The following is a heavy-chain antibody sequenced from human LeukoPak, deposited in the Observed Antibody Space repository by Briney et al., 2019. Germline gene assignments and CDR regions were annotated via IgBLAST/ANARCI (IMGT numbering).Heavy chain of an antibody. Sequence: GGSLRLSCTASGFTFGDYAMNWVRQAPGKGLEWVGFIRNKAYGGTPEYAASVKGRFTISRDDSKSIAYLQMNSLRTEDTAVYYCTTVNQDEESPFEDWGQGTLVTVSS. J-gene: IGHJ4*02. V-gene: IGHV3-49*04. D-gene: IGHD1-14*01. CDR2: IRNKAYGGTP. CDR1: GFTFGDYA. CDR3: TTVNQDEESPFED.